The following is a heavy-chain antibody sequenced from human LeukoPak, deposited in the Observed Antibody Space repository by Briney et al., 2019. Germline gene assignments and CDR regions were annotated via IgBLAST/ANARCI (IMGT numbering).Heavy chain of an antibody. D-gene: IGHD3-3*01. CDR2: IDNSGNT. Sequence: SETLSLTCTVSRGSISSYYWSWIRRPPGKGLEWIGYIDNSGNTNSNPSLKSRVTMSVDTSKNQFSLKLSSVIAADTAVYYCARGRITIFGVVIPHFDNWGQGVLVTVSS. CDR3: ARGRITIFGVVIPHFDN. CDR1: RGSISSYY. V-gene: IGHV4-59*01. J-gene: IGHJ4*02.